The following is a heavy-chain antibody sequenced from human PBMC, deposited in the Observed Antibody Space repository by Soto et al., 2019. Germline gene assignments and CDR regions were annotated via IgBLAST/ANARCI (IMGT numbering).Heavy chain of an antibody. J-gene: IGHJ6*03. V-gene: IGHV4-34*01. CDR3: ARGPPGFGGLFLPSGYYYYMDV. Sequence: QVQLQQWGAGLLKPSETLSLTCAVYGGSFSGYYWSWIRQPPGKGLEGIGEINHSGSTNYNPSLKGRVTMSVDTSKNQFSLKLSSVPAADTAVYYCARGPPGFGGLFLPSGYYYYMDVWRKGTTVTVSS. CDR2: INHSGST. CDR1: GGSFSGYY. D-gene: IGHD3-10*01.